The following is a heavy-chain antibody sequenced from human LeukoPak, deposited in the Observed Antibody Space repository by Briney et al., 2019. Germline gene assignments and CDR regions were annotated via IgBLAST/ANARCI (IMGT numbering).Heavy chain of an antibody. Sequence: GGSLRLSCAASGFTFSDHYMDWVRQAPGKGLEWVGRIRNKANSHTTEYAASVKDRFTISRDDSKNSLYLQMNNLKTEDTSVYWCVTVDYCDYWSQGTVVTVSS. CDR3: VTVDYCDY. J-gene: IGHJ4*02. V-gene: IGHV3-72*01. CDR1: GFTFSDHY. CDR2: IRNKANSHTT.